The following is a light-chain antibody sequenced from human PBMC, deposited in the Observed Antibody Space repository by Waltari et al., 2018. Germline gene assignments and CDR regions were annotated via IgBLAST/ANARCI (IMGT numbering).Light chain of an antibody. Sequence: QSALTQPASVSGSPGPSITISCTGTSRAVGSHYFNLAPWYQQHPGKAPKLMIYEGNKRPSGVSSRFSGSKSGNTASLTISGLQAEDEADYYCCSYAGSDTWVFGGGTKLTVL. CDR3: CSYAGSDTWV. CDR2: EGN. V-gene: IGLV2-23*01. J-gene: IGLJ3*02. CDR1: SRAVGSHYFNL.